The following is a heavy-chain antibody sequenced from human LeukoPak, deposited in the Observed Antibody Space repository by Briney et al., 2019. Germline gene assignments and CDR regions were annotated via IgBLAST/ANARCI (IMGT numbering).Heavy chain of an antibody. Sequence: ASVKVSCKASGYTFTSYDINWVRQATGQGLEWMGWMNPNSGNTGYAQKFQGRVTITRNTSINTAYMELSSLRSEDTAVYYCARRRRAARPASFDYWGQGTLVTVSS. D-gene: IGHD6-6*01. CDR3: ARRRRAARPASFDY. V-gene: IGHV1-8*01. CDR2: MNPNSGNT. J-gene: IGHJ4*02. CDR1: GYTFTSYD.